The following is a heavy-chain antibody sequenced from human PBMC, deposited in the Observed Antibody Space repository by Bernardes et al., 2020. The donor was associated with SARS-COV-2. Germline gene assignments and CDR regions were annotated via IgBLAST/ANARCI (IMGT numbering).Heavy chain of an antibody. V-gene: IGHV1-2*02. J-gene: IGHJ5*02. CDR3: AKDVELSGTIFEEDIYNWFDP. CDR1: GYIFTGYN. Sequence: ASVKVSCKTSGYIFTGYNIHWVRQAPGQGLEWMGWINTDSGATKYAQNFQGRVTMTRDTSINTAYMELRSLRSDDTAVYYCAKDVELSGTIFEEDIYNWFDPWGQGTPVTVS. D-gene: IGHD1-1*01. CDR2: INTDSGAT.